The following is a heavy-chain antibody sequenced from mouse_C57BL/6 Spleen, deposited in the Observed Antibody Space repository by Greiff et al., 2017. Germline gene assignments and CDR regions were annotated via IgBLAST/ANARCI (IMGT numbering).Heavy chain of an antibody. D-gene: IGHD2-4*01. J-gene: IGHJ2*01. CDR3: AEGGDYDYPFDY. CDR1: GYAFSSYW. V-gene: IGHV1-80*01. Sequence: QVQLQQSGAELVKPGASVKISCKASGYAFSSYWMNWVKQRPGKGLAWIGQIYPGDGDTNYNGKFKGKATLTADKSSSTAYMQLSSLTSEDSAVYFCAEGGDYDYPFDYWGQGTTLTVSS. CDR2: IYPGDGDT.